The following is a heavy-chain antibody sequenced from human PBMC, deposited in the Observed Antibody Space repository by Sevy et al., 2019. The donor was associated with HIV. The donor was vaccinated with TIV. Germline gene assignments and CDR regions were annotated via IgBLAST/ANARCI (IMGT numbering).Heavy chain of an antibody. CDR2: ISSTGSVI. CDR3: GRDYYGSGSFEFDS. J-gene: IGHJ4*02. D-gene: IGHD3-10*01. CDR1: GFQFSSYE. Sequence: GGSLRLSCAASGFQFSSYEMNWVRQAPGKGLEWVSYISSTGSVIHYADSVRGRFTISRDNAKNSLFLQMNSLRADDTAFYYCGRDYYGSGSFEFDSWGQGALVTVSS. V-gene: IGHV3-48*03.